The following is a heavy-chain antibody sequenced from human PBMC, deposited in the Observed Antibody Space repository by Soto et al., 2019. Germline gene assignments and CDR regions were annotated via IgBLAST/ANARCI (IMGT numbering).Heavy chain of an antibody. D-gene: IGHD1-26*01. Sequence: QVQLQESGPGLVKPSETLSLTCTVSGGSISSYYWSWIRQPPGKGLEWIGYIYYSGSTNYNPSLKSRVTISVDTSKNQFSLKLSSVTAADTAVYYCASRGVGYYFDYWGQGTLVTVSS. V-gene: IGHV4-59*08. CDR2: IYYSGST. CDR3: ASRGVGYYFDY. J-gene: IGHJ4*02. CDR1: GGSISSYY.